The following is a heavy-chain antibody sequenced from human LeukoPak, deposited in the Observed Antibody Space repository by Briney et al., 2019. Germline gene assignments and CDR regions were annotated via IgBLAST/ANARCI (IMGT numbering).Heavy chain of an antibody. V-gene: IGHV1-18*01. CDR3: ARERADYDILTGYHTLPYFDY. CDR2: ISAYNGNT. D-gene: IGHD3-9*01. CDR1: GYTFTSYG. Sequence: GASVKVSCKASGYTFTSYGISWVRQAPGQGLEGMGWISAYNGNTNYAQKLQGRVTMTTDTSTSTAYMELRSLRSDDTAVYYCARERADYDILTGYHTLPYFDYWGQGTLVTVSS. J-gene: IGHJ4*02.